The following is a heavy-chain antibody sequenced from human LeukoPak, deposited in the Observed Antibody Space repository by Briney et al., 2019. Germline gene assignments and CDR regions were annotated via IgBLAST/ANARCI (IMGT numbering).Heavy chain of an antibody. Sequence: PSQTLSLTCTVSGGSISSGGYYWSWIRQHPGKGLEWIGYIYYSGSTYYNPSLKSRVTISVDTSKNQFSLKLSSVTAADTAVYYCARVEYSSSFWFDPWGQGTLVTVSS. CDR3: ARVEYSSSFWFDP. CDR1: GGSISSGGYY. V-gene: IGHV4-31*03. CDR2: IYYSGST. J-gene: IGHJ5*02. D-gene: IGHD6-13*01.